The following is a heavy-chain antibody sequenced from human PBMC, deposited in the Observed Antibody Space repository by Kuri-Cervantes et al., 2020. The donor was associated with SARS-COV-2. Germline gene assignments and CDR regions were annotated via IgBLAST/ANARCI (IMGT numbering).Heavy chain of an antibody. D-gene: IGHD3-10*01. Sequence: GGSLRLSCAASGFTFSSYAMSWVRQAPGKGREWVSLITGSGDNTYYADSVRGRFTISRDNSRNTLYLQMNSLRTEDTAVYYCAKGGPMVRGEIRNNWFDPWGQGTLVTVSS. CDR1: GFTFSSYA. CDR3: AKGGPMVRGEIRNNWFDP. V-gene: IGHV3-23*01. CDR2: ITGSGDNT. J-gene: IGHJ5*02.